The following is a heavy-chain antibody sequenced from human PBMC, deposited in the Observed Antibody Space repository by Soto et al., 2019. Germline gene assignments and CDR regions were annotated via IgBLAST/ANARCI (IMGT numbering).Heavy chain of an antibody. Sequence: GGSLRLSCAASGFTFSSYAMSWVRQAPGKGLEWVSAISGSGGSTYYADSVKGRFTISRDNSKNTLYLQMNSLRAEDTAVYYCAKDRHLRFLEWPLLQYYFDYWGQGTLVTVSS. CDR2: ISGSGGST. D-gene: IGHD3-3*01. V-gene: IGHV3-23*01. CDR3: AKDRHLRFLEWPLLQYYFDY. J-gene: IGHJ4*02. CDR1: GFTFSSYA.